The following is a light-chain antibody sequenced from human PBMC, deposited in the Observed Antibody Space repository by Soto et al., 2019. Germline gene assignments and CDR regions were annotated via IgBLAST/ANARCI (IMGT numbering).Light chain of an antibody. CDR2: GAS. CDR3: QQYNNWPWT. CDR1: QSVSIN. V-gene: IGKV3-15*01. J-gene: IGKJ1*01. Sequence: EIVLTQSPATLSVSPCEIATLSCRASQSVSINLAWYQQKPGQAPRLLIYGASTRATGIPARFSGSGSGTEFTLTISSLQSEDFAVYYCQQYNNWPWTFGQGTKVDI.